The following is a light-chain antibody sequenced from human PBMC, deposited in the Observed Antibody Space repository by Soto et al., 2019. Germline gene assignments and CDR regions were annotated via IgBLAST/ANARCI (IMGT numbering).Light chain of an antibody. Sequence: EIVLTQSPATLSLSPGERATLSCRASQSVSSYLTWYQQKPGQAPRLLIYDASKKATDIPARFSGSGSGTDFTLTISSLEPEDFEVYYCQQRSNWPWTFGQGTNVEIK. CDR2: DAS. J-gene: IGKJ1*01. CDR1: QSVSSY. CDR3: QQRSNWPWT. V-gene: IGKV3-11*01.